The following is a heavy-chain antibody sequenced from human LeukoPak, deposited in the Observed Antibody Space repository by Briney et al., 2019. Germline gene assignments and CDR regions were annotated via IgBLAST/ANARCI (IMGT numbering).Heavy chain of an antibody. Sequence: GGSLRLSCAASGFTFDNYEMNWVRQAPGKGLEWVSYISSSGSSIFYADSVKGRFTISRDNAKNSLYLQMHSLSAEDTAVYYCATKVAGTSHFSYWGQGTRVIVSS. CDR3: ATKVAGTSHFSY. J-gene: IGHJ4*02. CDR2: ISSSGSSI. CDR1: GFTFDNYE. V-gene: IGHV3-48*03. D-gene: IGHD6-19*01.